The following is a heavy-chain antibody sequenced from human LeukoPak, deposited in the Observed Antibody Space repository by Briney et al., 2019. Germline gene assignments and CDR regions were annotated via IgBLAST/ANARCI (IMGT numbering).Heavy chain of an antibody. J-gene: IGHJ6*04. CDR3: AREDIVVVPAAPDV. CDR2: IRYDGSNK. CDR1: GFTFSSYG. Sequence: GGSLRLSCAASGFTFSSYGMHWVRQAPGKGLEWVAFIRYDGSNKDYADSVKGRFTISRDNSKNTLYLQLSSLRVEDTAVYHCAREDIVVVPAAPDVWGKGTTVTVSS. V-gene: IGHV3-30*02. D-gene: IGHD2-2*01.